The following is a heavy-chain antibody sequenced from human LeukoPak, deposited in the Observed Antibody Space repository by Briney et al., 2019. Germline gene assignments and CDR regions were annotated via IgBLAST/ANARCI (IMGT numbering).Heavy chain of an antibody. V-gene: IGHV1-46*01. CDR2: INPSGGST. D-gene: IGHD2/OR15-2a*01. CDR3: ARVCRAFRPQDAFDI. Sequence: ASVKVSCKASGYTFTSYGISWVRQAPGQGLEWMGIINPSGGSTSYAQKFQGRVTMTRDTSTSTVYMELSSLRSEDTAVYYCARVCRAFRPQDAFDIWGQGTMVTVSS. CDR1: GYTFTSYG. J-gene: IGHJ3*02.